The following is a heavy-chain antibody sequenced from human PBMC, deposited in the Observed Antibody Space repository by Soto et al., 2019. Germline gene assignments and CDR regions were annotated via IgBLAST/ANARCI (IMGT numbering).Heavy chain of an antibody. Sequence: ASVKVSCKASGGTFSSYTISWVRQAPGQGLEWMGRIIPILGIANYAQKFQGRVTITADKSTSTAYMELSSLRSEDTAVYYCARHGYSSSHYMDVWGKGTTVTVSS. CDR2: IIPILGIA. J-gene: IGHJ6*03. D-gene: IGHD5-18*01. V-gene: IGHV1-69*02. CDR1: GGTFSSYT. CDR3: ARHGYSSSHYMDV.